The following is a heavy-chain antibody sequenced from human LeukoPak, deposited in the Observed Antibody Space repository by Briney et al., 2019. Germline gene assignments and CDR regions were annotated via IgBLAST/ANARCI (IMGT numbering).Heavy chain of an antibody. CDR3: ARGLGVDTAMFTENWFDP. CDR1: GYTFTGYY. J-gene: IGHJ5*02. Sequence: GASVKVSCKASGYTFTGYYMHWVRQAPGQGLEWMGWINPNSGGTNYAQKFQGRVTMTRDTSISTAYMELSRLRSDDTAVYYCARGLGVDTAMFTENWFDPWGQGTLVTVSS. D-gene: IGHD5-18*01. CDR2: INPNSGGT. V-gene: IGHV1-2*02.